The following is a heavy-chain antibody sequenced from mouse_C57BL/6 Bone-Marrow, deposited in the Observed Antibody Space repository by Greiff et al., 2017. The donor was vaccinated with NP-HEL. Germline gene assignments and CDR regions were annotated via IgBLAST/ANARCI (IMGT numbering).Heavy chain of an antibody. V-gene: IGHV14-4*01. CDR1: GFNIKDDY. CDR3: TPYYSGSSFDY. J-gene: IGHJ2*01. Sequence: VQLQQSGAELVRPGASVKLSCTASGFNIKDDYVHWVKQRPEQGLEWLGWIDPENGDTEYASQFSGKAIITADTSTNKAYRQLSSMTSGETAVDYCTPYYSGSSFDYGGQGTTPTVSS. D-gene: IGHD1-1*01. CDR2: IDPENGDT.